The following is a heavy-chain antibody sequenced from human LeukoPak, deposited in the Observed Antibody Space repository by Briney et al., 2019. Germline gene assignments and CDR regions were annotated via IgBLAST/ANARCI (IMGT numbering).Heavy chain of an antibody. CDR1: GYTFTGYY. V-gene: IGHV1-2*02. D-gene: IGHD4-11*01. CDR2: INPNSGGT. J-gene: IGHJ5*02. CDR3: ARDLGMTTFFRSP. Sequence: ASVKVSCKASGYTFTGYYMHWVRQAPGQGLEWMGWINPNSGGTNYAQKLQGRVTMTTDTSTSTAYMELRSLRSDDTAVYYCARDLGMTTFFRSPWGQGTLVTVSS.